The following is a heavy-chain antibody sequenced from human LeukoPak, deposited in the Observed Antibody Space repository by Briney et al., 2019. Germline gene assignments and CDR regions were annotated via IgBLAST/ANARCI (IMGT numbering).Heavy chain of an antibody. D-gene: IGHD6-19*01. CDR1: GGSFSGYY. V-gene: IGHV4-34*01. CDR3: ARHMLAVAGSYYYYYYMDA. CDR2: INHSGST. Sequence: NPSETLSLTCAVYGGSFSGYYWSWIRQPPGKGLEWIGEINHSGSTNYNPSLKSRVTISVDTSKNQFSLKLSSVTAADTAVYYCARHMLAVAGSYYYYYYMDAWGKGTTVTISS. J-gene: IGHJ6*03.